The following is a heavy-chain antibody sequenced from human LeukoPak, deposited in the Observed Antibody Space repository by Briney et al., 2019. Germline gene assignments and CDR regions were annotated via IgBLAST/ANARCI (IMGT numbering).Heavy chain of an antibody. Sequence: GRSLRLSCAASGFTFSSYGMHWVRQAPGKGLEWVAVIWYDGSNKYYADSVKGRFTISRDNSKNTLYLQMNSLRAEDTAVYYCARGNDYYDSSGGLHYFDYWGQGTLVTVSS. CDR3: ARGNDYYDSSGGLHYFDY. CDR1: GFTFSSYG. J-gene: IGHJ4*02. D-gene: IGHD3-22*01. CDR2: IWYDGSNK. V-gene: IGHV3-33*01.